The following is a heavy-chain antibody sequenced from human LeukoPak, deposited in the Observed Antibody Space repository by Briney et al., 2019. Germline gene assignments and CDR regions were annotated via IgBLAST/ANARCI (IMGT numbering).Heavy chain of an antibody. Sequence: GESLKTSCKGSGYSFTSYWIGWVRQMPGKGLEWMGIIYPGDSDTRYSPSFQGQVTISADKSISTAYLQWSSLKASDTAMYHCARVHYYDSSGYLDYWGQGTLVTVSS. J-gene: IGHJ4*02. CDR2: IYPGDSDT. CDR1: GYSFTSYW. CDR3: ARVHYYDSSGYLDY. D-gene: IGHD3-22*01. V-gene: IGHV5-51*01.